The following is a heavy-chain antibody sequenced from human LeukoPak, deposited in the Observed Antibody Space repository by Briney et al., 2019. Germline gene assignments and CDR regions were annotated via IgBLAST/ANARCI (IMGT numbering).Heavy chain of an antibody. J-gene: IGHJ4*02. CDR2: ISYDGSNK. D-gene: IGHD4-23*01. Sequence: GGSLRLSCAASGFTFSSYAMHWVRQAPGKGLEWVAVISYDGSNKYYADSVKGRFTISRDNSKNTLYLQMNSLRAEDTAVYYCARRDYGGNSGELDYWGQGTLVTVSS. CDR3: ARRDYGGNSGELDY. CDR1: GFTFSSYA. V-gene: IGHV3-30*01.